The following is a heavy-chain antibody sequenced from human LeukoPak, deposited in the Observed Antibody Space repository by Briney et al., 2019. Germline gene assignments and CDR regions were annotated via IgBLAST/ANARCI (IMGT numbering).Heavy chain of an antibody. CDR1: GGSFSGYY. Sequence: PSETLSLTCAVYGGSFSGYYWSWIRQPPGKGLEWIGEINHSGSTHYNPSLKSRVTISVDTSKNQFSLKLSSVTAADTAVYYCARESVVVTAIRFDPWGQGTLVTVSS. CDR3: ARESVVVTAIRFDP. V-gene: IGHV4-34*01. J-gene: IGHJ5*02. D-gene: IGHD2-21*02. CDR2: INHSGST.